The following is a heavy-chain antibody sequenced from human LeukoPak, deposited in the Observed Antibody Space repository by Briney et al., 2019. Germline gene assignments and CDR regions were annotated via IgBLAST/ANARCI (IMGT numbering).Heavy chain of an antibody. D-gene: IGHD1-26*01. J-gene: IGHJ4*02. CDR3: VRSRAASLGYFDF. CDR2: SSWIEGHT. Sequence: PGGSLRLSCAVSGFIFDDYALLWVRHVTGKGLEWVAFSSWIEGHTDYLDSVKGRFTISRDNSKNSLSLQMNSLRAEDSALYYCVRSRAASLGYFDFWGRGTLVTVSS. V-gene: IGHV3-43D*03. CDR1: GFIFDDYA.